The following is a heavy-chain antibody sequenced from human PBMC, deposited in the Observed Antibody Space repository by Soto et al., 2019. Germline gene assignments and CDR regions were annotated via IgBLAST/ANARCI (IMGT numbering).Heavy chain of an antibody. V-gene: IGHV1-18*01. Sequence: QVQLVQSGAEVKKPGASVKVSCKASGYTFTSYGISWVRQAPGQGLEWMGWISAYNGNTNYAQKLQGIVTLTKDPATSTAYLELRSLRSDETALYYFARDREGGTFDSGGRGTRVPVST. CDR2: ISAYNGNT. CDR1: GYTFTSYG. CDR3: ARDREGGTFDS. D-gene: IGHD1-1*01. J-gene: IGHJ4*02.